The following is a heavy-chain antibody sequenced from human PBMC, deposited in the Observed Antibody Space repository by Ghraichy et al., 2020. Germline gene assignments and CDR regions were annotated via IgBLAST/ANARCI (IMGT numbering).Heavy chain of an antibody. D-gene: IGHD1-26*01. J-gene: IGHJ4*02. V-gene: IGHV1-8*01. CDR3: ATIGNQWELLW. CDR2: MNPNSGNT. Sequence: ASVKVSCKAXXXXXSNYDXXXVRXAXXXGLEWMGWMNPNSGNTGYAQKFQGRVTITMDTSKDTAYMELSSLRSEDTAVYYCATIGNQWELLWWGQGTLVTVSS. CDR1: XXXXSNYD.